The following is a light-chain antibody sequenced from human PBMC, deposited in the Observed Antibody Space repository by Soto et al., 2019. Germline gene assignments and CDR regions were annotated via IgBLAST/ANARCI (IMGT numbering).Light chain of an antibody. CDR1: QSLVHSNGYNY. Sequence: DIVMTQSPLSLPVTPGEPASISCRSSQSLVHSNGYNYLDWYLQKPGQSPQLLIYLASNRASGVPNRFSGSGSVTDFTMIISRVEAEDVGVYYCMPALQAPLHTFGQGTKLEMK. V-gene: IGKV2-28*01. CDR2: LAS. CDR3: MPALQAPLHT. J-gene: IGKJ2*01.